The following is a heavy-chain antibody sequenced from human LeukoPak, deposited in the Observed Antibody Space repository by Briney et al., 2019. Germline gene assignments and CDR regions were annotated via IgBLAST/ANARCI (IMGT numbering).Heavy chain of an antibody. Sequence: SETLSLTCAVSGGSISSGDYYWSWIRQPPGKGLEWIGYIYYSGSTYYNPSLKSRVTISVDTSKNQFSLKLSSVTAADTAVYYCANDYGGTEAFDIWGQGTMVTVSS. J-gene: IGHJ3*02. V-gene: IGHV4-30-4*08. CDR3: ANDYGGTEAFDI. CDR1: GGSISSGDYY. D-gene: IGHD4-23*01. CDR2: IYYSGST.